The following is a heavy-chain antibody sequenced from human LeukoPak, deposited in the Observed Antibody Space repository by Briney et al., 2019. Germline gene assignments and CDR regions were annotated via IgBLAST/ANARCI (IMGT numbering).Heavy chain of an antibody. CDR3: AAIVVVPPAIAY. CDR2: ISYSGST. V-gene: IGHV4-31*03. J-gene: IGHJ4*02. D-gene: IGHD2-2*01. Sequence: SETLSLTCTVSGGSISSDAYFWSWIRQHPGKGLEWIGYISYSGSTYYNPSLKSRITISVDTSKNQFSLNLSFVTAADTAVYFCAAIVVVPPAIAYWGQGTLVTVSS. CDR1: GGSISSDAYF.